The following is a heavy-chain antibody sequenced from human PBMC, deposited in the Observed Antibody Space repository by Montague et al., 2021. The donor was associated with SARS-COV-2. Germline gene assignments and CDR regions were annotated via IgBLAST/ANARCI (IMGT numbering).Heavy chain of an antibody. J-gene: IGHJ6*02. Sequence: SLRLSCAASGFTFSGIAMSWVRQAPGKGLEWVSALSASGGITYYADSVKGRFTISRDNLKNTLFLQMNSLTDEDSAIYYCAKGTDTGNAYCAFDVWGQGTTVSVSS. V-gene: IGHV3-23*01. CDR2: LSASGGIT. CDR3: AKGTDTGNAYCAFDV. D-gene: IGHD2-21*02. CDR1: GFTFSGIA.